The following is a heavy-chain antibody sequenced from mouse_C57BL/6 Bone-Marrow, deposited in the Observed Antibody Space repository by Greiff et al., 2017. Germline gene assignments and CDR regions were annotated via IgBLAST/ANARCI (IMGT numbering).Heavy chain of an antibody. V-gene: IGHV5-6*01. CDR3: AILMITTADGVWDY. J-gene: IGHJ2*01. D-gene: IGHD2-4*01. CDR2: ISSGGSYT. Sequence: EVLLVESGGDLVKPGGSLKLSCAASGFTFSSYGMSWVRQTPDKRLEWVATISSGGSYTYYPDSVKGRFTISRDNAKNTLYLQMSSLKSEDTAMYYCAILMITTADGVWDYWGRGTTLTVSS. CDR1: GFTFSSYG.